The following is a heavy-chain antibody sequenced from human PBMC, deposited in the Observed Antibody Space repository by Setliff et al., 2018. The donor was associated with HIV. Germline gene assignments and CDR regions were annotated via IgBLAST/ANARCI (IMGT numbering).Heavy chain of an antibody. J-gene: IGHJ3*02. CDR3: GRDMHANINAVDI. D-gene: IGHD2-2*01. V-gene: IGHV4-34*01. CDR1: GESFNDYY. Sequence: PSETLSLTCAVYGESFNDYYWSWIRLPPGKGLEWIGEINHYGSGNYNPSLKSRVTISVDTSKNQFSLRLTSVTAADTAVYYCGRDMHANINAVDIWGQGTLVTVSS. CDR2: INHYGSG.